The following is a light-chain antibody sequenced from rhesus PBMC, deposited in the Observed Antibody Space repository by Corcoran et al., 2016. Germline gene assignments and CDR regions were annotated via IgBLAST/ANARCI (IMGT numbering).Light chain of an antibody. CDR3: CSYAGSDTFA. J-gene: IGLJ6*01. V-gene: IGLV2-32*01. Sequence: QAALTQPRSVSGSPGQSVTISCTGTYSDIGGYKYVSWYQQHPGTAPKLMIYEVSERPSGVSDRFSGSKSDNTASLTISGLQAEDEAYYFCCSYAGSDTFAFGSGTKLTVL. CDR2: EVS. CDR1: YSDIGGYKY.